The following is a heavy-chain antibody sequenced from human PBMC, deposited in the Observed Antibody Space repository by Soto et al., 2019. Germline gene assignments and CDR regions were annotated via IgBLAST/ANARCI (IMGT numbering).Heavy chain of an antibody. CDR3: AKGQIKATRKSYYYYYMDV. J-gene: IGHJ6*03. CDR2: ISYDGSNK. CDR1: GFTFSSYG. Sequence: HVQLVESGGGVVQPGRSLRLSCAASGFTFSSYGMHWVRQAPGKGLEWVAVISYDGSNKYYADSVKGRFTISRDNSKNTLYLQMNSLRAEDTAVYYCAKGQIKATRKSYYYYYMDVWGKGTTVTVSS. V-gene: IGHV3-30*18. D-gene: IGHD5-12*01.